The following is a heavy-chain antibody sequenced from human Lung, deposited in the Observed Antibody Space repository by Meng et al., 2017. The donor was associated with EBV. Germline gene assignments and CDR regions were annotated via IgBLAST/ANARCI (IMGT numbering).Heavy chain of an antibody. CDR2: IGPSGSAK. CDR3: ARAVGLDN. J-gene: IGHJ4*02. Sequence: VPLVEFGGGMGKRGWSLRLSLAASGFTFTNYHMSWVRQTPGKGLEWVSYIGPSGSAKFYADSVKGRFTISRDDAENSLYLQMNSLRVEDTAIYYCARAVGLDNWGQGTLVTVSS. V-gene: IGHV3-11*01. CDR1: GFTFTNYH.